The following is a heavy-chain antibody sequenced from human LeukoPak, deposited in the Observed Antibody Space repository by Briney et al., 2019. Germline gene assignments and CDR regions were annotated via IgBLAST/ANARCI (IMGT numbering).Heavy chain of an antibody. D-gene: IGHD6-13*01. V-gene: IGHV4-39*07. CDR3: AAERYSSSSMDV. Sequence: SETLSLTCTVSGGSISSSSYYWGWIRQPPGKGLEWIGSIYYSGSTYYNPSLKSRVTISVDTSKNQFSLKLSSVTAADTAVYYCAAERYSSSSMDVWGKGTTVTVSS. CDR2: IYYSGST. CDR1: GGSISSSSYY. J-gene: IGHJ6*04.